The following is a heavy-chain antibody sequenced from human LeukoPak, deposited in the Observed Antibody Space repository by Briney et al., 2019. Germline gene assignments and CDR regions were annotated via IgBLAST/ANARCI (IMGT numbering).Heavy chain of an antibody. D-gene: IGHD2-15*01. J-gene: IGHJ6*03. CDR1: GFTFSSYG. V-gene: IGHV3-21*04. CDR3: ARVLRYCSGGNCYSGGLGYMDV. CDR2: ISSSRRYI. Sequence: GGSLRLSCAASGFTFSSYGMNWVRQAPGKGLEWVSSISSSRRYIYYADSLKGRFTISRDNAKNSLFLQMNSLRAEDTAVYYCARVLRYCSGGNCYSGGLGYMDVWGKGTTVTISS.